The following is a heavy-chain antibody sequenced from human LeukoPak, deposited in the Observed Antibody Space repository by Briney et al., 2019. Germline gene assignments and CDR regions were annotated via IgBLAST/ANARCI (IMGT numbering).Heavy chain of an antibody. CDR1: EFTFGRYA. Sequence: GGSLRLSCAASEFTFGRYAMNWVRQAPGKGLEWVAVISYDGSNKYYADSVKGRFTISRDNSRNTLYLQMNSLRAEDTAVYYCAKDRVLYYWGQGTLVTVSS. D-gene: IGHD3-10*01. CDR2: ISYDGSNK. CDR3: AKDRVLYY. V-gene: IGHV3-30*18. J-gene: IGHJ4*02.